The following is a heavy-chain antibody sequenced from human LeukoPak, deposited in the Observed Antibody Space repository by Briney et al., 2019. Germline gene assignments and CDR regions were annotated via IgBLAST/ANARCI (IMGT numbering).Heavy chain of an antibody. Sequence: SETLSLTCTVFNYSIRGGFFWGWIRQSPGRGLEWIGIIARDGTAYSNPSLKSRLTISVDTSKNQVSLRLTSVTAADTATYYCAKVHSGSYIGYFDLWGRGTVVSVSS. D-gene: IGHD1-26*01. V-gene: IGHV4-38-2*02. J-gene: IGHJ2*01. CDR3: AKVHSGSYIGYFDL. CDR1: NYSIRGGFF. CDR2: IARDGTA.